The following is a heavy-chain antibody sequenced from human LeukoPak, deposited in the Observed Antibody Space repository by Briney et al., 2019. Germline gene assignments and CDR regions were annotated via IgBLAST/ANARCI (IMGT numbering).Heavy chain of an antibody. J-gene: IGHJ4*02. CDR2: IYYSGST. Sequence: LRLSCAASGFTVSSNYMSWVRQPPGKGLEWIGYIYYSGSTYYNPSLKSRVTISVDTSKNQFSLKLSSVTAADTAVYYRARADETYYYDSSGYSPFDYWGQGTLVTVSS. D-gene: IGHD3-22*01. CDR3: ARADETYYYDSSGYSPFDY. CDR1: GFTVSSNY. V-gene: IGHV4-30-4*08.